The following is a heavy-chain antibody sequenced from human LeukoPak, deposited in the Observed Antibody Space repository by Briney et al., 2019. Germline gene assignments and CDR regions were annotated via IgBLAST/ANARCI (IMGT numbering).Heavy chain of an antibody. Sequence: GGSLRLSCSASKFTFSNAWMSWIRQASGKGLEWVSYISSSGSTIYYADSVKGRFTISRDNAKNSLYLQMNSLRAEDTAVYYCARDQTYYYDSSGSSAYWGQGTLVTVSS. D-gene: IGHD3-22*01. V-gene: IGHV3-11*01. CDR1: KFTFSNAW. J-gene: IGHJ4*02. CDR3: ARDQTYYYDSSGSSAY. CDR2: ISSSGSTI.